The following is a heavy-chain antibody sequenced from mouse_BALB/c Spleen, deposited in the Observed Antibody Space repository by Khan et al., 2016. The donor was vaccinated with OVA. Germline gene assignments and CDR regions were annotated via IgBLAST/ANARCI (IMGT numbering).Heavy chain of an antibody. Sequence: VQLKESGGGLVQPGGSRKLSCAASGFTFNSYGMHWVRQAPEKGLEWVAYISGDSNTIYYTDTVKGRFTISRDNPKTTLFLQMTSLMSEDTAMYYCATSYFYGYYFDYWGPGTTLTVS. CDR1: GFTFNSYG. J-gene: IGHJ2*01. CDR2: ISGDSNTI. CDR3: ATSYFYGYYFDY. V-gene: IGHV5-17*02. D-gene: IGHD1-1*01.